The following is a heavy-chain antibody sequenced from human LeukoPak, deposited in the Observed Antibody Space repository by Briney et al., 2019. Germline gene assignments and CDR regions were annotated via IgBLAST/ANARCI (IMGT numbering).Heavy chain of an antibody. CDR2: INSDGSWT. D-gene: IGHD3-10*01. J-gene: IGHJ1*01. CDR1: GNYW. Sequence: GGSLRLSCAASGNYWMHWVRQVPGKGLVWVSHINSDGSWTSYADSVKGRFTISKDNAKNSLYLQMNSLRAEDTAVYYCVYGSSGYFQHWGQGTLVTVSS. V-gene: IGHV3-74*01. CDR3: VYGSSGYFQH.